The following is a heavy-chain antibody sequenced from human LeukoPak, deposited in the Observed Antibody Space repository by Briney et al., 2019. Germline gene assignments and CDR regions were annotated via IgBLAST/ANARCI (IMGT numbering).Heavy chain of an antibody. CDR3: TRGGYYGSGSYYPYYYGMDV. V-gene: IGHV3-74*01. CDR1: GFTFSSYW. J-gene: IGHJ6*02. CDR2: INSDGSST. Sequence: PGGSLRLSRAASGFTFSSYWMHWVRQAPGKGLVWVSRINSDGSSTSYADSVKGRFTISRDNAKNTLYLQMNSLRVEDTAVYYCTRGGYYGSGSYYPYYYGMDVWGQGTTVTVSS. D-gene: IGHD3-10*01.